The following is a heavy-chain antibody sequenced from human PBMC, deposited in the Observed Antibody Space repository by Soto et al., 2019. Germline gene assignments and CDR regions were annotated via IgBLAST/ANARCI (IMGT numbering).Heavy chain of an antibody. D-gene: IGHD2-8*01. Sequence: HPGGSLRLSCAASGFTFRSYGIHWVRQAPGKGLEWVAVISYDGSNKYYADSVKGRFTISRDNSKNTLYLQMNSLRAEDTAVYYCAKDNGAYYYGMDVWGQGTTVTVSS. CDR2: ISYDGSNK. V-gene: IGHV3-30*18. J-gene: IGHJ6*02. CDR1: GFTFRSYG. CDR3: AKDNGAYYYGMDV.